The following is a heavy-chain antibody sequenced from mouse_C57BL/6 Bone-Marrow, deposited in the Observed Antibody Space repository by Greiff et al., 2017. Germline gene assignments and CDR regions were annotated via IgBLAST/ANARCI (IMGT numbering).Heavy chain of an antibody. CDR3: TRLLLLRPFDY. J-gene: IGHJ2*01. D-gene: IGHD2-2*01. CDR1: GYTFTDYE. CDR2: IDPETGGT. Sequence: QVHVKQSGAELVRPGASVTLSCKASGYTFTDYEMHWVKQTPVHGLEWIGAIDPETGGTAYNQKFKGKDILTADKSSSTAYMELRSLTSEDSAVYYCTRLLLLRPFDYWGQGTTLTVSS. V-gene: IGHV1-15*01.